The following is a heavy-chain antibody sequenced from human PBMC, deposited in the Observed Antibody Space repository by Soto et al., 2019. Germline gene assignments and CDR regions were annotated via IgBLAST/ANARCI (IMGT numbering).Heavy chain of an antibody. CDR2: INHGVTT. V-gene: IGHV4-34*02. Sequence: QVQLQQWGAGLLKPSETLSLSCAVSGGSFRGSNWNWIRQSPGKGLEWIGAINHGVTTNYNPSLNSRVLISVDTTENQVSLKLNSVSAADTAVYVYARGGAQAFRGSGTYHFGYGMDVCGQGIPVTVSS. CDR3: ARGGAQAFRGSGTYHFGYGMDV. CDR1: GGSFRGSN. D-gene: IGHD3-10*01. J-gene: IGHJ6*02.